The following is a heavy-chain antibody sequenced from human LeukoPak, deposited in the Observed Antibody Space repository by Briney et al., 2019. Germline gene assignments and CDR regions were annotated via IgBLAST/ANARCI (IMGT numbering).Heavy chain of an antibody. CDR1: GDSVSSNSAA. V-gene: IGHV6-1*01. CDR3: AREFLNWNYPQFDP. Sequence: SQTLSLTCAISGDSVSSNSAAWNWIRQSPSRGLEWLGRTYYRSKWYNDYAASVKSRITINPDTSKNQYSLQLNSVTPEDTAVYYCAREFLNWNYPQFDPWGQGTLVTVSS. D-gene: IGHD1-7*01. J-gene: IGHJ5*02. CDR2: TYYRSKWYN.